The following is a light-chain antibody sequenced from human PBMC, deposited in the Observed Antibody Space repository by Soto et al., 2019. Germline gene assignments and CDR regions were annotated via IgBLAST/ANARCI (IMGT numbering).Light chain of an antibody. CDR3: QQYNNWPPTT. Sequence: EIVMTQSPATLSVSPGGKATLSRRASQSVSSNLAWYQQKPGQAPRLLIYGASTRATGIPARFSGSGSGTEFTLTISSLQSEDFAVYYCQQYNNWPPTTFGQGTKVDIK. CDR2: GAS. J-gene: IGKJ1*01. CDR1: QSVSSN. V-gene: IGKV3-15*01.